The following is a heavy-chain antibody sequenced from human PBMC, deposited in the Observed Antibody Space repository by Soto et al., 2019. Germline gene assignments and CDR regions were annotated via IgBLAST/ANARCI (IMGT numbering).Heavy chain of an antibody. Sequence: GGSLRLSCAASGLTFSNYAMSWVRQAPGEGLEWVSAISHTGAVTYYADSVKGRFTISRDNSKNTLYLQMNSLRAEDTAIYYCANSNPHSSNCWFDPWGQGTLVTVSS. D-gene: IGHD6-13*01. J-gene: IGHJ5*02. CDR3: ANSNPHSSNCWFDP. V-gene: IGHV3-23*01. CDR2: ISHTGAVT. CDR1: GLTFSNYA.